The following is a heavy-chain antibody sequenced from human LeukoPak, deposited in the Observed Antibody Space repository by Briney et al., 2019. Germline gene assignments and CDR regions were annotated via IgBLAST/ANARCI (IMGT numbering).Heavy chain of an antibody. J-gene: IGHJ4*02. CDR3: ARGAQLTDY. Sequence: GGSLRLSCAAAGFTFSSYSMNWVRQAPGKGLEYVSGIGPDGGTTYYAKPVKGRFTISRDNSKSMVYLQMGSLTADDMAVYYCARGAQLTDYWGQGTLVTVSS. V-gene: IGHV3-64*01. D-gene: IGHD6-13*01. CDR1: GFTFSSYS. CDR2: IGPDGGTT.